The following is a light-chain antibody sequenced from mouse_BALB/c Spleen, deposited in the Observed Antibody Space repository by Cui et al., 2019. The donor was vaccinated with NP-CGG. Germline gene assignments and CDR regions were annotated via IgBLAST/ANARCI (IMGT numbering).Light chain of an antibody. CDR1: TGAVTTSNY. CDR3: ALWYSNHWV. J-gene: IGLJ1*01. Sequence: QAVVTEESVFTTSPGETVTLTCRSNTGAVTTSNYANWVQEKPDHLFTGLIGGTNNRAPGVPARFSGSLIGDKAALTITGAQTEDEAIYFCALWYSNHWVFGGGTKLTVL. CDR2: GTN. V-gene: IGLV1*01.